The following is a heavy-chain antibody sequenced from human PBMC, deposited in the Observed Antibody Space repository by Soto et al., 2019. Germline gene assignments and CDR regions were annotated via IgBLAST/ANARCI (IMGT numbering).Heavy chain of an antibody. CDR3: TVSGSYAAFDI. CDR2: INPSGGST. Sequence: QVQLVQSGAEVKKPGASVKVSCKASGYTFTSYYMHWVRQAPGQGLEWMGIINPSGGSTSYAQKFQGGVTMTRDTSTSTVYMELSSLRSEDTAVYYCTVSGSYAAFDIWGQGTMVTVSS. D-gene: IGHD1-26*01. CDR1: GYTFTSYY. V-gene: IGHV1-46*01. J-gene: IGHJ3*02.